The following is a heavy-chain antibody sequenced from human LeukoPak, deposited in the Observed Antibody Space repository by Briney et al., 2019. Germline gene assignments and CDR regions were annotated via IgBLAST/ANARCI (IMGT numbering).Heavy chain of an antibody. V-gene: IGHV3-7*01. CDR2: IKQDGSEK. J-gene: IGHJ4*02. D-gene: IGHD4-11*01. CDR3: ASRTSVTSFYFN. Sequence: PPGGSLLLSCAASGFTCSSYWMSWVRPAPGKGLEWVANIKQDGSEKYYVDSVKCRFTISRDNAKNSLYLQMNSLRAEDTAVYYCASRTSVTSFYFNWGQGTLVTVSS. CDR1: GFTCSSYW.